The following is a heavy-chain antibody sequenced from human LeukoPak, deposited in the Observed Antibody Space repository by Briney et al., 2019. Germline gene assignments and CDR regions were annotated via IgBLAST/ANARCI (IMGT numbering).Heavy chain of an antibody. Sequence: GGSLRLSCAASGFTFSSYAMHWVRQAPGKGLEYVSDISGNGGSTYYANSVKGRFTISRDNSKNTLYLQMNSLRAEDTAVYYCARDGIAAAHHDAFDIWGQGTMVTVSS. D-gene: IGHD6-13*01. CDR3: ARDGIAAAHHDAFDI. V-gene: IGHV3-64*01. CDR2: ISGNGGST. J-gene: IGHJ3*02. CDR1: GFTFSSYA.